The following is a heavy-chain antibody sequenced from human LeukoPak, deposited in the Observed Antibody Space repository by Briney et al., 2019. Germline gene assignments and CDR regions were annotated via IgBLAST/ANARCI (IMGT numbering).Heavy chain of an antibody. Sequence: SETLSLTCAVYGGSFSGYYWSWIRQPPGKGLEWIGEINHSGSTNYNPSLKSRVTISVDTSKNQFSLKLSSVTAADTAVYYCARENYDILTGYYVVGWFDPWGQGTLVTVSS. V-gene: IGHV4-34*01. J-gene: IGHJ5*02. CDR3: ARENYDILTGYYVVGWFDP. D-gene: IGHD3-9*01. CDR1: GGSFSGYY. CDR2: INHSGST.